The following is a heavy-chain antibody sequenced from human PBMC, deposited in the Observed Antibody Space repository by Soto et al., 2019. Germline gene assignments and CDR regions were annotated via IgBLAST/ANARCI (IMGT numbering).Heavy chain of an antibody. J-gene: IGHJ4*02. CDR3: ESQPGGYIYRIDY. Sequence: QVQLVQSGAEVKKPGSSVKVSCKASGGTSSSYAISWVRQAPGQGLEWVGGVIPIFGTPDYAQKLQGRVTITADESESTAYMDLGSRRSEDTAVFYCESQPGGYIYRIDYWGQGTLVAVSS. CDR1: GGTSSSYA. D-gene: IGHD5-18*01. CDR2: VIPIFGTP. V-gene: IGHV1-69*12.